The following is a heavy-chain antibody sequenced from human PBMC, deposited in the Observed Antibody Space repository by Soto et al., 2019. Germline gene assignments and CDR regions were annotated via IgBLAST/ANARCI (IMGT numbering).Heavy chain of an antibody. J-gene: IGHJ6*02. V-gene: IGHV1-58*01. CDR3: AVAAAGTRRPDYYYYGLDV. CDR2: IVVGSGNT. Sequence: AVMPCSKASGFTFTSSAVQWGRQARGQRHEWIGWIVVGSGNTNYAQKVQERVTITRDMATSTAYMELSSLRSEDTAVYYWAVAAAGTRRPDYYYYGLDVWG. CDR1: GFTFTSSA. D-gene: IGHD6-13*01.